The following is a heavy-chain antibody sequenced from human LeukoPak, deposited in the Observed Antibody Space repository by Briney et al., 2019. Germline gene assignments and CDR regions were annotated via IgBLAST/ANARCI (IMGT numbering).Heavy chain of an antibody. CDR2: IYYSGST. CDR3: ARHHDYGDYVEY. V-gene: IGHV4-39*01. J-gene: IGHJ4*02. CDR1: GGSISSSSYY. D-gene: IGHD4-17*01. Sequence: SETLSLTCTVSGGSISSSSYYWGWIRQPPGKGLEWIGSIYYSGSTYYNPSLKSRVTISVDTSKNQFSLKLSSVTAADTAVYYCARHHDYGDYVEYWGQGTLVTVSS.